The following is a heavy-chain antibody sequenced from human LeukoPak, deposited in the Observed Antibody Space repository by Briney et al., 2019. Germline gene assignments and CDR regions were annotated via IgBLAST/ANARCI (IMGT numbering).Heavy chain of an antibody. V-gene: IGHV4-39*01. CDR3: AKVSRVESSSVPFPGN. D-gene: IGHD6-19*01. CDR2: IYYSGTT. Sequence: SETLSLTCTVSGGPISSSNYYWGWIRQPPGKGLEWIGSIYYSGTTYYNPSLKSRVTISVDTSKNQFSLNLSSVTAADTAIYYCAKVSRVESSSVPFPGNWGQGTLVTVSS. J-gene: IGHJ4*02. CDR1: GGPISSSNYY.